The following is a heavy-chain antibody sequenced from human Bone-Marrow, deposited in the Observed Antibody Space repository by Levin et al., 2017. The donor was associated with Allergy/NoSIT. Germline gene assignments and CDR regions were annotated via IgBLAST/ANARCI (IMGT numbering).Heavy chain of an antibody. V-gene: IGHV3-48*01. Sequence: GESLKISCAASGFTFSSYSMNWVRQAPGKGLEWVSYISSSSSTIYYADSVKGRFTISRDNAKNSLYLQMNSLRAEDTAVYYCAREGASSGWSNPDYWGQGTLVTVSS. D-gene: IGHD6-19*01. CDR1: GFTFSSYS. CDR2: ISSSSSTI. J-gene: IGHJ4*02. CDR3: AREGASSGWSNPDY.